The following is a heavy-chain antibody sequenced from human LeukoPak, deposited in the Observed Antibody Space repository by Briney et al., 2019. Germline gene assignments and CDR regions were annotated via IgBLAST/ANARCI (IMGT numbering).Heavy chain of an antibody. CDR2: ISSSGDTI. D-gene: IGHD2-2*01. CDR1: GFTFRNYY. CDR3: ARDGCSSTSCYADY. Sequence: GSLRLSCAASGFTFRNYYMSWIRQAPGKGLEWVSYISSSGDTIYYADSVKGRFTISRDNAKNSLYLQMNSLRAEDTAVYYCARDGCSSTSCYADYWGQGTLVTVSS. J-gene: IGHJ4*02. V-gene: IGHV3-11*04.